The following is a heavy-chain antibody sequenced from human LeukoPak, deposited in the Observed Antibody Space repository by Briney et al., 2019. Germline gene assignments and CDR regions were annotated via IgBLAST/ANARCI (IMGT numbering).Heavy chain of an antibody. V-gene: IGHV1-69*06. CDR3: ARVARGVISGYMDV. D-gene: IGHD3-10*01. Sequence: ASVKVSCKASGYTFTSYYMHWVRQAPGQGLEWMGGIIPIFGTANYAQKFQGRVTITADKSTSTAYMELSSLRSEDTAVYYCARVARGVISGYMDVWGKGTTVTVSS. CDR1: GYTFTSYY. CDR2: IIPIFGTA. J-gene: IGHJ6*03.